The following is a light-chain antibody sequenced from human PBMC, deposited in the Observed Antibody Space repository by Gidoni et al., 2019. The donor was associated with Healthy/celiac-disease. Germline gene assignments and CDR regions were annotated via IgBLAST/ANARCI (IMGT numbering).Light chain of an antibody. J-gene: IGKJ1*01. CDR3: QQYGSSSWT. CDR1: QSVSSSY. V-gene: IGKV3-20*01. CDR2: GAS. Sequence: EIVLTQSPGTLSLSPGERATLSCRASQSVSSSYLAWYQQKPDQAPRLLIYGASSRATGIPDRFSGSGSGTDFTLTISRLEPEEFAVYYCQQYGSSSWTFGQGTKVEIK.